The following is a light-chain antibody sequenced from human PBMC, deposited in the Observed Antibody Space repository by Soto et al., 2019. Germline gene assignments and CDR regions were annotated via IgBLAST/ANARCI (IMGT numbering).Light chain of an antibody. CDR2: EVS. CDR1: SSNVGGYNY. J-gene: IGLJ2*01. CDR3: SSYAGSSNLGV. Sequence: QSALTQPPSASGSPGQSVTIACTGTSSNVGGYNYVSWYQQHPGRAPKLMIYEVSKRPSGVPDRFSGSKSGNTASLTVSGLQPEDEADYYCSSYAGSSNLGVFRGGTKVTVL. V-gene: IGLV2-8*01.